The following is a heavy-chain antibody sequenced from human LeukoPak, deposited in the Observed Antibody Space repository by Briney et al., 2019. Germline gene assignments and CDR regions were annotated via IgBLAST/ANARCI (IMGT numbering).Heavy chain of an antibody. CDR3: AKDRRAGSYDY. J-gene: IGHJ4*02. CDR2: ISGSGGNT. V-gene: IGHV3-23*01. CDR1: GFTFSRNG. D-gene: IGHD3-10*01. Sequence: GGTLRLSCAASGFTFSRNGTTWVCQAPGKGLEWVSAISGSGGNTYNADSVKGRFTISRDNSKNTLYLQMNSLRAEDTAVYYCAKDRRAGSYDYWGQGTLVTVSS.